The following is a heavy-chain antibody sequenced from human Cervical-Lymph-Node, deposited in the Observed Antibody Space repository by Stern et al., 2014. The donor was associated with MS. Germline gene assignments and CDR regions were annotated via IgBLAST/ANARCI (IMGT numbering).Heavy chain of an antibody. Sequence: MQLVESGGGVVQPGRSLRLSCAASGFTFSSYGMHWVRQAPGKGLEWVAVISYDGSNKYYADSVKGRFTISRDNSKNTLYLQMNSLRAEDTAVYYCAKGLQLWLLDYWGQGTLVTVSS. D-gene: IGHD5-18*01. V-gene: IGHV3-30*18. CDR1: GFTFSSYG. J-gene: IGHJ4*02. CDR2: ISYDGSNK. CDR3: AKGLQLWLLDY.